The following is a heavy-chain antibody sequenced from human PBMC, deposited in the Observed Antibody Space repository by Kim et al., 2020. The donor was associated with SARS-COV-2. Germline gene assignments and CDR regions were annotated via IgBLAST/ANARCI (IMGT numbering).Heavy chain of an antibody. J-gene: IGHJ4*02. CDR3: ARHGGAAVDFDY. CDR1: GFTFSTYS. V-gene: IGHV3-21*01. D-gene: IGHD6-13*01. CDR2: ISSSSSYI. Sequence: GGSLRLSCAASGFTFSTYSMNWVRQAPGKGLEWVSSISSSSSYIYYEDSVKGRFTISRDNAKNSLYLQMNSLRAEDTAVYYCARHGGAAVDFDYWGQGTLVTFSS.